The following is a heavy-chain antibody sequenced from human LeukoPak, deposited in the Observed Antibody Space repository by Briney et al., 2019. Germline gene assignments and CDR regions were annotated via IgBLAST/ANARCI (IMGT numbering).Heavy chain of an antibody. V-gene: IGHV4-39*07. CDR1: SGSISSSPYY. CDR2: INHSGST. D-gene: IGHD3-22*01. J-gene: IGHJ5*02. CDR3: ARRASRITMIVVVSNWFDP. Sequence: PSETLSLTCTVSSGSISSSPYYWGWIRQPPGKGLEWIGEINHSGSTNYNPSLKSRVTISVDTSKNQFSLKLSSVTAADTAVYYCARRASRITMIVVVSNWFDPWGQGTLVTVSS.